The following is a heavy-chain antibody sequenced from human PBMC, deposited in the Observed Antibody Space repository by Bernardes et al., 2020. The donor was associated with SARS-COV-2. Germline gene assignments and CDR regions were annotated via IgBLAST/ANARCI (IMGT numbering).Heavy chain of an antibody. Sequence: SETLSLTCAVSGGSISSSNWWRWVRQPPGKGLEWFGEIYHSGSTNYNPSLKSRVTISVDKSKNQFSLKLSSVTAADTAVYYCARRRWHDAFDIWGQGTMVTVSS. D-gene: IGHD2-15*01. J-gene: IGHJ3*02. CDR3: ARRRWHDAFDI. CDR2: IYHSGST. V-gene: IGHV4-4*02. CDR1: GGSISSSNW.